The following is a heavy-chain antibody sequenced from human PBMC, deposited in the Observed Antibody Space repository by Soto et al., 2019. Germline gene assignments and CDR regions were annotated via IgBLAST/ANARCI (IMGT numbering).Heavy chain of an antibody. CDR3: TRMGDFWSGPGELDP. CDR1: GGSISSSSYY. D-gene: IGHD3-3*01. V-gene: IGHV4-39*01. CDR2: VYYNGFT. Sequence: QLQLRELGPGLVKPSETLSLTCTVSGGSISSSSYYWAWNRQSPGKGLEWIGSVYYNGFTYYNPSLKSRVTISVDTSKNQFSLKLTSVTAADTAVYYCTRMGDFWSGPGELDPWGQGTLVTVSS. J-gene: IGHJ5*02.